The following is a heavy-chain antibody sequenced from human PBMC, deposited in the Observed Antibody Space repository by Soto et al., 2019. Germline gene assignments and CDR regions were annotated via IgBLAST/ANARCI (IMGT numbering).Heavy chain of an antibody. CDR1: GFTFSGCS. V-gene: IGHV3-21*01. Sequence: PGGSLRLSCAASGFTFSGCSMNWVRQAPGKGLEWVASISTRSDIYYADSVKGRFTISRDNAKNSVSLQMNSLRAEDTAVYYCAREETAWPLAYGLDVWGQGTTVTVSS. CDR3: AREETAWPLAYGLDV. CDR2: ISTRSDI. D-gene: IGHD2-21*02. J-gene: IGHJ6*02.